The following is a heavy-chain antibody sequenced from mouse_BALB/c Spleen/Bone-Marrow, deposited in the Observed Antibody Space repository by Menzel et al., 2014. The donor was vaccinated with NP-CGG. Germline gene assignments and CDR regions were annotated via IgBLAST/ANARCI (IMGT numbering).Heavy chain of an antibody. V-gene: IGHV1S135*01. J-gene: IGHJ3*01. D-gene: IGHD2-1*01. CDR1: GYAFTSYN. CDR2: IDPYNGDT. CDR3: ASCGNYEAWFAY. Sequence: VQLKESGPELVKPGASVKVSCKASGYAFTSYNIYWVKQSHGKSLEWIGYIDPYNGDTNYNQKFKVKATLTVDKSSSTAYMHLNSLTSEDSAVYYCASCGNYEAWFAYWGQRTLVTVSA.